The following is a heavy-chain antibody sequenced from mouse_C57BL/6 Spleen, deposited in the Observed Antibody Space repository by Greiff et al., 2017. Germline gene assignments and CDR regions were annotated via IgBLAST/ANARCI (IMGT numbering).Heavy chain of an antibody. V-gene: IGHV1-55*01. D-gene: IGHD2-4*01. CDR3: AREGDYDEVWFAY. CDR2: IYPGSGST. Sequence: QVQLQQPGAELVKPGASVKMSCKASGYTFTSYWITWVKQRPGQGLEWIGDIYPGSGSTNYNEKFKSKATLTVDTSSSTAYMQLSSLTSEDSAVYYCAREGDYDEVWFAYWGQGTLVTVSA. CDR1: GYTFTSYW. J-gene: IGHJ3*01.